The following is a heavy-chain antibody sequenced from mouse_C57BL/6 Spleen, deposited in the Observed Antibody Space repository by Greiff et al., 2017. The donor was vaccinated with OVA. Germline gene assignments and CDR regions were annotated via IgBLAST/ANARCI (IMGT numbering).Heavy chain of an antibody. J-gene: IGHJ1*03. V-gene: IGHV1-55*01. D-gene: IGHD1-1*01. Sequence: QVQLKQPGAELVKPGASVKMSCKASGYTFTSYWITWVKQRPGQGLEWIGDIYPGSGSTNYNEKFKSKATLTVDTSSSTAYMQLSSLTSEDSAVYYCARDYGSSFGYFDVWGTGTTVTVSS. CDR3: ARDYGSSFGYFDV. CDR1: GYTFTSYW. CDR2: IYPGSGST.